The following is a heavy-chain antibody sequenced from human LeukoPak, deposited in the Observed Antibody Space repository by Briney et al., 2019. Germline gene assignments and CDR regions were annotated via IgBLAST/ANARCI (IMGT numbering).Heavy chain of an antibody. CDR2: ISGSGGKT. Sequence: GGTLRLSCVGFGFTFSSYGMSWVRQAPGKGLEWVSGISGSGGKTYYADSVKGRFTISRDNSKSTLYLQMNSLRAEDTAVYYCAKSGLSRFDYWGQGTLVTVSS. CDR1: GFTFSSYG. V-gene: IGHV3-23*01. CDR3: AKSGLSRFDY. D-gene: IGHD4/OR15-4a*01. J-gene: IGHJ4*02.